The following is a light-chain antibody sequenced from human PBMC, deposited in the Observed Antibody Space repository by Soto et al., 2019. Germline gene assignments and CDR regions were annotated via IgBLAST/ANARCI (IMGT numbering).Light chain of an antibody. CDR3: HQYGSLYT. CDR2: GAS. V-gene: IGKV3-20*01. Sequence: EIVLTQSPGTLSLSPGEIATLSCRASQSVSSSYLAWYQQKPGQAPRLLIYGASSRATGIPDRFSGSGSGTDFTVTISRLEPEEFAVYYCHQYGSLYTFGQGTKLEIK. CDR1: QSVSSSY. J-gene: IGKJ2*01.